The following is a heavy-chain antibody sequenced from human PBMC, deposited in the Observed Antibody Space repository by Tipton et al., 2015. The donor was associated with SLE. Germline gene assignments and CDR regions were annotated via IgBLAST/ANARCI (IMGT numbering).Heavy chain of an antibody. V-gene: IGHV3-9*01. J-gene: IGHJ5*02. CDR1: GFTFDDYA. Sequence: RSLRLSCAASGFTFDDYAMHWVRQAPGKGLEWVSGISWNSGSIGYADSVKGRFTISRDNAKNSLYLQMNSLRAEDTALYYCAKGKEQWLVRGNWFDPWGQGTLVTVSS. CDR2: ISWNSGSI. CDR3: AKGKEQWLVRGNWFDP. D-gene: IGHD6-19*01.